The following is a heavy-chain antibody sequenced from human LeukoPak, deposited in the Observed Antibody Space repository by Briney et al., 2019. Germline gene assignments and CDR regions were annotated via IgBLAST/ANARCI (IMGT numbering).Heavy chain of an antibody. J-gene: IGHJ3*01. CDR3: ASAQF. CDR1: GFTFSTYG. CDR2: IRYDRNDE. V-gene: IGHV3-30*02. Sequence: GGPLRLSCAASGFTFSTYGMHWVRQAPGKGLEWVAFIRYDRNDEYYADSVKGRFTISRDNSKNTLHLQMNSLRAEDTAVYYCASAQFWGLGTMVTVSS.